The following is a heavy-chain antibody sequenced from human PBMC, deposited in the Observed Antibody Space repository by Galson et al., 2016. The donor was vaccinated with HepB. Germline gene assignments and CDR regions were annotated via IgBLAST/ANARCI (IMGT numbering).Heavy chain of an antibody. Sequence: SLRLSCAASGFTFSSYGMHWVRQAPGKGLEWVAVISYDGSNIYYADSVKGRFTISRDNSKNTLYLQMNSLRAEDTAVYYCAKGYYDFWSGYYTYFDYWGQGTLVTVSS. D-gene: IGHD3-3*01. J-gene: IGHJ4*02. CDR3: AKGYYDFWSGYYTYFDY. CDR1: GFTFSSYG. V-gene: IGHV3-30*18. CDR2: ISYDGSNI.